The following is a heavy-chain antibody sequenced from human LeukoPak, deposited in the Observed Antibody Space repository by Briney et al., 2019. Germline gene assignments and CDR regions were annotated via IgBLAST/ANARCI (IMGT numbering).Heavy chain of an antibody. J-gene: IGHJ4*02. V-gene: IGHV3-30*04. Sequence: GRSLRLSCVASGFPFGSFALHWVRQAPGKGLEWVALISHNGENEYYAGSVKGRFTISRDNSKNTLYLQMYSLRAEDTAVYYCAKVEGASKASVYWGQGALVTVSS. D-gene: IGHD1-1*01. CDR3: AKVEGASKASVY. CDR2: ISHNGENE. CDR1: GFPFGSFA.